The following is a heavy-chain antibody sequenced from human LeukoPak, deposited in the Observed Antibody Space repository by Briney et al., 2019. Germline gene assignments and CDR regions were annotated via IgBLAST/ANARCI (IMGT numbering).Heavy chain of an antibody. J-gene: IGHJ4*02. CDR3: AREGRWLQSPLFDY. V-gene: IGHV3-7*01. CDR2: IKQDGSAK. D-gene: IGHD5-24*01. CDR1: EFTFSSYW. Sequence: GGSLRLSCTASEFTFSSYWMSWVRQAPGRGLEWVANIKQDGSAKYYVDSVKGRFTISRDNAKNSLYLQMNSLRAEDTAVYYCAREGRWLQSPLFDYWGQGTLVTASS.